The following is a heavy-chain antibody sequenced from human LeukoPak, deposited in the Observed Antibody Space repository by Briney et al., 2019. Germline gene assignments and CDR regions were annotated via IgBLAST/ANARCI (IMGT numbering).Heavy chain of an antibody. CDR2: IYYSGST. D-gene: IGHD2-2*01. V-gene: IGHV4-31*03. CDR1: GGSISSGGYY. CDR3: ARGRDCSSTSCYGSNYYYYMDV. J-gene: IGHJ6*03. Sequence: SETLSLTCTVSGGSISSGGYYWSWIRQHPGKGLEWIGYIYYSGSTYYNPSLKSRVTISVDTSKNQFSLKPSSVTAADTAVYYCARGRDCSSTSCYGSNYYYYMDVWGKGTTVTVSS.